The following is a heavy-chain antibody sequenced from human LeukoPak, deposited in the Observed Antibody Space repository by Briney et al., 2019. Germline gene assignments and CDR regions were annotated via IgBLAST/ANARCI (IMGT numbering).Heavy chain of an antibody. J-gene: IGHJ4*02. CDR1: GFTFSGYA. CDR3: ARDITRGAAGYYFDY. Sequence: GGSLRLPCAASGFTFSGYAMHWVRQAPGKGLEWVAVIASDGRDKHDADSVKGRFTISRDNSKNTLYLQMDSLRSEDTAVYYCARDITRGAAGYYFDYWGQGTLVTVSS. V-gene: IGHV3-30*04. D-gene: IGHD1-26*01. CDR2: IASDGRDK.